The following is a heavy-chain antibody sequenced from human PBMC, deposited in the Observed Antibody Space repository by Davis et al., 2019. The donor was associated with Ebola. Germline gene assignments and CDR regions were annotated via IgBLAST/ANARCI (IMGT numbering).Heavy chain of an antibody. CDR3: ARVSVVIASWFYFDY. D-gene: IGHD2-21*01. CDR2: IWFDGSSQ. V-gene: IGHV3-33*08. J-gene: IGHJ4*02. CDR1: GFTFKHSW. Sequence: PGGSLTLSCAASGFTFKHSWMNWVRQAPGKGLEWVAAIWFDGSSQDYADSVKGRFTISRDNSKSTLYLQMDSLRAEDTAVYDCARVSVVIASWFYFDYWGQGTLVTVSS.